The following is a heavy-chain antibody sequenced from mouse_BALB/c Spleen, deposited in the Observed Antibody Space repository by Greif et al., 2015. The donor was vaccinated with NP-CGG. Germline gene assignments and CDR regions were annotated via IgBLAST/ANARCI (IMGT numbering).Heavy chain of an antibody. Sequence: QVQLKQSGPELVKPGASVKISCKASGYTFTDYYINWVKQKPGQGLEWIGWIYPGSGNTKYNEKSKGKATLTVDTSSSTAYMQLSGLTSEDTAVYFCARRTGTEAMDYWGQGTSVTVSS. CDR2: IYPGSGNT. D-gene: IGHD4-1*01. CDR3: ARRTGTEAMDY. CDR1: GYTFTDYY. V-gene: IGHV1-84*02. J-gene: IGHJ4*01.